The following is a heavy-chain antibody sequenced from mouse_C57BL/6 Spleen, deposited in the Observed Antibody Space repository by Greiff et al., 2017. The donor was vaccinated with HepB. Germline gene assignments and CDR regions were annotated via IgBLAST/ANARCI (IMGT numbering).Heavy chain of an antibody. Sequence: QVQLQQPGTELVKPGASVKLSCTASGYTFTSYWMHWVKQRPGQGLEWIGNINPSNGGTNYDEKCKSKATLTVDQSSSTAYMQLRSLTSEDSAVYYCARSTDWYFDVWGSGTTVTVSS. CDR3: ARSTDWYFDV. CDR2: INPSNGGT. J-gene: IGHJ1*01. CDR1: GYTFTSYW. V-gene: IGHV1-53*01.